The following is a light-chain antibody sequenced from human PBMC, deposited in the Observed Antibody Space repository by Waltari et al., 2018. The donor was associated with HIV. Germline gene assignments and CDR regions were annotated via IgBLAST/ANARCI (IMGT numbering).Light chain of an antibody. J-gene: IGLJ3*02. CDR2: TND. CDR1: NSNVGKNP. CDR3: ASWDDTLNGFWV. V-gene: IGLV1-44*01. Sequence: QSVLTQTPSVSGTPGQRVPMSCSGSNSNVGKNPVNWYQHLPGTAPKLLIRTNDQRPSGVPDRFSGSKAGTSASLAISGLQSEDEGDYYCASWDDTLNGFWVFGGGTRLTVL.